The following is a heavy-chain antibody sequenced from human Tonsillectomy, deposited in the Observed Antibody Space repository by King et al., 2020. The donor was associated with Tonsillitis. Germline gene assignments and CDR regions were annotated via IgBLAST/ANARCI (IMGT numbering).Heavy chain of an antibody. CDR2: ISSSGSTI. CDR3: ARAFRTYYDILTGYKHAFDI. D-gene: IGHD3-9*01. CDR1: GFTFSSYE. V-gene: IGHV3-48*03. Sequence: VQLVESGGGLVQPGGSLRLSCAASGFTFSSYEMNWVRQAPGKGLEWVSYISSSGSTIYYADSVKGRFTISRDNAKNSLYLQMNSLRAEDTAVYYCARAFRTYYDILTGYKHAFDIWGQGTMVTVSS. J-gene: IGHJ3*02.